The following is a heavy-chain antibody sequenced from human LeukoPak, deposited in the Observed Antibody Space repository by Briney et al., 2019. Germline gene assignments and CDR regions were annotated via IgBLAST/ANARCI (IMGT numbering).Heavy chain of an antibody. Sequence: GGSLRLSCAASGFTFSSYSMNWVRQAPGKGLGWVSSISSSSSYIYYADSVKGRFTISRDNAKNSLYLQMNSLRAEDTAVYYCARDLSSWYHYFDYWGQGTLVTVSS. CDR2: ISSSSSYI. J-gene: IGHJ4*02. D-gene: IGHD6-13*01. CDR3: ARDLSSWYHYFDY. CDR1: GFTFSSYS. V-gene: IGHV3-21*01.